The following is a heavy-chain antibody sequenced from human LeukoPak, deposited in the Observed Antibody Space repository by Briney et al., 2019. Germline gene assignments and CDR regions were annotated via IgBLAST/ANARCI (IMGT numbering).Heavy chain of an antibody. J-gene: IGHJ4*02. V-gene: IGHV3-23*01. CDR2: ISGSGGST. CDR3: ARSYSYGGQPFDY. D-gene: IGHD5-18*01. CDR1: GFTFSSYA. Sequence: GGSLRLSCAASGFTFSSYAMSWVRQAPGKGLEWVSAISGSGGSTYYADSVKGRFTISRDNSKNTLYLQMNSLRAEDTAVYYCARSYSYGGQPFDYWGQGTLVTVSS.